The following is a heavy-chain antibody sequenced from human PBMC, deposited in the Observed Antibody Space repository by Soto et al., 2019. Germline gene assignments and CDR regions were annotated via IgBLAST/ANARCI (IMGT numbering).Heavy chain of an antibody. D-gene: IGHD5-12*01. V-gene: IGHV1-2*04. J-gene: IGHJ6*03. Sequence: GASVKVSCKASGYTFTGYYMHWVRQAPGQGPEWMGWINPNSGGTNYAQKFQGWVTMTRDTSISTAYMELSRLRSDDTAVYYCARDNYSGYSMDVWGKGTTVTVSS. CDR3: ARDNYSGYSMDV. CDR2: INPNSGGT. CDR1: GYTFTGYY.